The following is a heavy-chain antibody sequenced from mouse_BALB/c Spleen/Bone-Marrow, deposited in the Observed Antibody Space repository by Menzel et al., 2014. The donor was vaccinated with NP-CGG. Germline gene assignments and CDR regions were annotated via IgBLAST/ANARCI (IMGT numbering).Heavy chain of an antibody. V-gene: IGHV1-15*01. CDR1: GYTFTDYE. Sequence: QVQLQQSGAELVRPGASVTLFCKASGYTFTDYEMHWVKQTPVHGLEWIGAIDPETGGTAYNQKFKGKATLTADKSSSTAYMELRSLTSEDSAVYYCTREGYYGSSPAWFAYWGQGTLVTVSA. CDR3: TREGYYGSSPAWFAY. CDR2: IDPETGGT. J-gene: IGHJ3*01. D-gene: IGHD1-1*01.